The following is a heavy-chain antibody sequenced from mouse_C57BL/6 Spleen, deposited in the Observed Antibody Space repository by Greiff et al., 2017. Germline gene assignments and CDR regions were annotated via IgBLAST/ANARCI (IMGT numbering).Heavy chain of an antibody. V-gene: IGHV1-62-2*01. D-gene: IGHD1-1*01. CDR3: ARHEESYYGSSYYLDY. CDR1: GYTFTEYT. CDR2: FYPGRGSI. Sequence: VQGVESGAELVKPGASVKLSCKASGYTFTEYTIHWVKQRSGQGLEWIGWFYPGRGSIKYNEKFKDKATLTADKSSSTVYMELSRLTSEDSAVYFCARHEESYYGSSYYLDYWGQGTTLTVSS. J-gene: IGHJ2*01.